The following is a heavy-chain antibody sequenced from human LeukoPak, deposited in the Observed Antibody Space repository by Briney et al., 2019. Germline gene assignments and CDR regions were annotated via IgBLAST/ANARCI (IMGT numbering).Heavy chain of an antibody. CDR3: ARDEQQLEFDF. CDR2: INPNSGGT. V-gene: IGHV1-2*02. CDR1: GYTFTGYY. D-gene: IGHD6-13*01. J-gene: IGHJ4*02. Sequence: ASVKVSCKASGYTFTGYYMHWVRQAPGQGLEWMGWINPNSGGTNYAQKIQGRVTMTRDTSISTAYMELSRLRSDDTAVYYCARDEQQLEFDFWGQGTLVTVSS.